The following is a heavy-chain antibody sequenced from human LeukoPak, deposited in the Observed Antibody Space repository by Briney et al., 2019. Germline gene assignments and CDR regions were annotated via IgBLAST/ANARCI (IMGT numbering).Heavy chain of an antibody. D-gene: IGHD4-17*01. CDR2: ISSSSSYI. CDR3: ANSRNSVTTEYFQH. CDR1: EFTFSTYT. Sequence: GGSLRLSCAASEFTFSTYTMNWVRQAPGKGLEWVSSISSSSSYIYYADSVKGRFTISRDNAKNSLYLQMNSLRAEDTAVYYCANSRNSVTTEYFQHWGQGTLVTVSS. V-gene: IGHV3-21*01. J-gene: IGHJ1*01.